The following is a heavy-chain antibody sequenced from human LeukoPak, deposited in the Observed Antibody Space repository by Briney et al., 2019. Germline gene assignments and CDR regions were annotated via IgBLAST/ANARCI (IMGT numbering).Heavy chain of an antibody. Sequence: GGSLRLSCAASGFRFSYHGMNWVREAPGEGLEWVSGVSPPGGGTYYADSVKGRFTISRDDSRNTLSLQMNSLRVEDTDVYYCARVLAWGAFDYWGQGILVAVSS. CDR3: ARVLAWGAFDY. V-gene: IGHV3-23*01. CDR1: GFRFSYHG. J-gene: IGHJ4*02. D-gene: IGHD7-27*01. CDR2: VSPPGGGT.